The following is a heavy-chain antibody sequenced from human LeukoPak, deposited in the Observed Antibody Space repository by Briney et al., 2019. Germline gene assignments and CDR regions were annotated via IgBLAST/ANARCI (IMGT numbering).Heavy chain of an antibody. D-gene: IGHD3-10*01. CDR1: GFTFSSYG. Sequence: GGSLRLSCAASGFTFSSYGMHWVRQAPGKGLEWVAVIWYDGSNKYYADSVKGRFTISRDNSKNTLYLQMNSLRAEDTAVYYCARSYYGSGRSLDVWGQGTTVTVSS. CDR2: IWYDGSNK. V-gene: IGHV3-33*01. CDR3: ARSYYGSGRSLDV. J-gene: IGHJ6*02.